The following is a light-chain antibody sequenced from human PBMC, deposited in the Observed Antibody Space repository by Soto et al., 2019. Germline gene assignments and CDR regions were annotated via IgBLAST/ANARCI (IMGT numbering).Light chain of an antibody. CDR3: QTWGTGIVV. CDR2: CNSDGSH. V-gene: IGLV4-69*01. Sequence: QLVLTQSPSASASLGASVKLTCTLSSGHSSYAIAWHQQQPEKGPRYLMKCNSDGSHSKGDGIPDRFSGSSSGAERYLTISILQSEDEADYYCQTWGTGIVVFGGGTKVTVL. CDR1: SGHSSYA. J-gene: IGLJ2*01.